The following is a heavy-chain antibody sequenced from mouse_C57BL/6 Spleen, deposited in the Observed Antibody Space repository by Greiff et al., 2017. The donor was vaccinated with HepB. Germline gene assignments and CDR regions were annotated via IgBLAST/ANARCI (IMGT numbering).Heavy chain of an antibody. CDR2: ISNLAYSI. Sequence: EVKLEESGGGLVQPGGSLKLSCAASGFTFSDYGMAWVRQAPRKGPEWVAFISNLAYSIYYADTVTGRFTISRENAKNTLYLEMSSLRSEDTAMYYCARQRGTAQAYFDYWGQGTTLTVSS. J-gene: IGHJ2*01. CDR1: GFTFSDYG. V-gene: IGHV5-15*04. CDR3: ARQRGTAQAYFDY. D-gene: IGHD3-2*02.